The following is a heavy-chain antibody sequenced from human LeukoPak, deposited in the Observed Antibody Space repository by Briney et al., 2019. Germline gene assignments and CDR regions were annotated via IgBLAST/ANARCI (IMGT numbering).Heavy chain of an antibody. J-gene: IGHJ5*02. CDR1: GGSISSSSYY. V-gene: IGHV4-39*01. Sequence: SETLSLTCTVSGGSISSSSYYWGWIRQPPGKGLEWIGSIYYSGSTYYNPSLKSRVTISVDTSKNQFSLKLSSVTAADTAVYYCARTYYDFWSGYYSENWFDPWGQGTLVTVSS. CDR3: ARTYYDFWSGYYSENWFDP. D-gene: IGHD3-3*01. CDR2: IYYSGST.